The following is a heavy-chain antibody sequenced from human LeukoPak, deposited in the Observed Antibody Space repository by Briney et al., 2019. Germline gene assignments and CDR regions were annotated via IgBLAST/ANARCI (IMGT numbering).Heavy chain of an antibody. V-gene: IGHV4-39*01. CDR2: IYYSGST. Sequence: SETLSLTCTVSGGSITTISYYWGWIRQPPGKGLEWIGSIYYSGSTYSNPSLKSRVTISADTSKNQFSLKLSSVTAADTAVYYCARGSRQLASFYYYYYMDVWGKGTTVTVSS. D-gene: IGHD6-6*01. CDR1: GGSITTISYY. J-gene: IGHJ6*03. CDR3: ARGSRQLASFYYYYYMDV.